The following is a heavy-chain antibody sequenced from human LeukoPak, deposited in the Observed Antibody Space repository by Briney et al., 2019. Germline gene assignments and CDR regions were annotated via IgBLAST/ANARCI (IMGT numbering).Heavy chain of an antibody. Sequence: ASVKVSCKASGYTFTGYYMHWVRQAPGQGLEWMGWINPNSGGTNYAQKLQGRVTMTTDTSTSTAYMELRSLRSDDTAVYYCARDVQTLWFGELFYYFDYWGQGTLVTVSS. V-gene: IGHV1-2*02. CDR2: INPNSGGT. D-gene: IGHD3-10*01. J-gene: IGHJ4*02. CDR1: GYTFTGYY. CDR3: ARDVQTLWFGELFYYFDY.